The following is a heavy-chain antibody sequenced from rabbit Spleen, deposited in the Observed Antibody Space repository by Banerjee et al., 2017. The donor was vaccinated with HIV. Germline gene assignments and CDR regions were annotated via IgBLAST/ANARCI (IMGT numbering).Heavy chain of an antibody. CDR2: IDPVFGIT. CDR3: ARDAGSGAYIDGYFNL. V-gene: IGHV1S7*01. CDR1: GFTLSSYY. Sequence: QLEESAGGLVQPGGSLKLSCKASGFTLSSYYMNWVRQAPGKGLEWIGYIDPVFGITYYANWVNGRFSISRENAQNTVLLQMTSLTAADTATYFCARDAGSGAYIDGYFNLWGPGTLVTVS. J-gene: IGHJ4*01. D-gene: IGHD8-1*01.